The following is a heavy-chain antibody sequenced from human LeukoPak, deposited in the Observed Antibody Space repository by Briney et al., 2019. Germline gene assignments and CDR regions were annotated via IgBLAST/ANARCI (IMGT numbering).Heavy chain of an antibody. D-gene: IGHD4-11*01. Sequence: SETLSLTCTVSGGSINSGGYYWSWIRQPPGKGLEWIGYIYHSGSTYYNPSLKNRVTISLDRSKNQFSLKLSSVTAADTAVYYCARDLQFQYYYYMDVWGKGTTVTVSS. CDR3: ARDLQFQYYYYMDV. CDR2: IYHSGST. V-gene: IGHV4-30-2*01. CDR1: GGSINSGGYY. J-gene: IGHJ6*03.